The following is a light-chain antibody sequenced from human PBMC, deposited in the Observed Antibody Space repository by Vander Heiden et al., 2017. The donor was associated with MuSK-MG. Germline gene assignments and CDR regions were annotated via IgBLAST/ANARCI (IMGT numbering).Light chain of an antibody. Sequence: QSALTQPPSASGSPEQSVTISCTGTSSDVGGYNYVSWYQRHPDKAPKLMIYEVNKRPSGVPDRFSGSKSGNTASLTVSGLQAEDEADYYCSSYAGSNSYVFGTGTKVTVL. J-gene: IGLJ1*01. CDR1: SSDVGGYNY. CDR2: EVN. CDR3: SSYAGSNSYV. V-gene: IGLV2-8*01.